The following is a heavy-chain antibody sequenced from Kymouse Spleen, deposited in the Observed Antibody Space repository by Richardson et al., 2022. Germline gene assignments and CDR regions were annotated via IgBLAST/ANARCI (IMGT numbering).Heavy chain of an antibody. D-gene: IGHD1-26*01. Sequence: QVQLQESGPGLVKPSETLSLTCTVSGGSVSSGSYYWSWIRQPPGKGLEWIGYIYYSGSTNYNPSLKSRVTISVDTSKNQFSLKLSSVTAADTAVYYCARDAIIVGATGYYYYGMDVWGQGTTVTVSS. V-gene: IGHV4-61*01. CDR1: GGSVSSGSYY. J-gene: IGHJ6*02. CDR2: IYYSGST. CDR3: ARDAIIVGATGYYYYGMDV.